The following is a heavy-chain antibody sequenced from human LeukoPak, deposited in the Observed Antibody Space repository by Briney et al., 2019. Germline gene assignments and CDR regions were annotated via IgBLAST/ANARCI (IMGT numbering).Heavy chain of an antibody. J-gene: IGHJ4*02. CDR1: GFSVNDNY. CDR3: ARTNPVYGDYDY. Sequence: PGGSLRLSCAVSGFSVNDNYMSWVRQAPGKGLQWVSVMFPDSRTYYADSVKGRFTVSRDLARNTLLLQLHSLRADDTAVHYCARTNPVYGDYDYWGQGTLATVSS. D-gene: IGHD4-17*01. V-gene: IGHV3-53*01. CDR2: MFPDSRT.